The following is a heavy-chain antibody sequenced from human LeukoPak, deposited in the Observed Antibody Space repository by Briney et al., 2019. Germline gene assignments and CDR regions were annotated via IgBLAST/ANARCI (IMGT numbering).Heavy chain of an antibody. Sequence: SETLSLTCTVSGGSISGYYWSWIRQPPGKGLEWIGYIYYTGSTNYNSSLKSRVTISVDTSKSQFSLKLSSVTAADTAVYYCARSPALGYCTGGSCYSLDYWGQGTLVTVSS. J-gene: IGHJ4*02. D-gene: IGHD2-15*01. CDR2: IYYTGST. CDR3: ARSPALGYCTGGSCYSLDY. V-gene: IGHV4-59*01. CDR1: GGSISGYY.